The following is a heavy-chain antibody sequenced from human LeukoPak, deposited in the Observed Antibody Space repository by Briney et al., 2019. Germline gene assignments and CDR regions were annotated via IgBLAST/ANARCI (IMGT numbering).Heavy chain of an antibody. CDR2: IKQDGGER. D-gene: IGHD3-16*01. V-gene: IGHV3-7*03. CDR3: ARSRAAVVMGELIPSFYYGMDV. J-gene: IGHJ6*02. Sequence: HPGGSLRLSCAASGFTFSNYWMTWVRQVPGKGLEWVATIKQDGGERYYVDSVEGRFTISRDNGKTSVYLQMNSLRADDTAVYYCARSRAAVVMGELIPSFYYGMDVWGQGTTVTVSS. CDR1: GFTFSNYW.